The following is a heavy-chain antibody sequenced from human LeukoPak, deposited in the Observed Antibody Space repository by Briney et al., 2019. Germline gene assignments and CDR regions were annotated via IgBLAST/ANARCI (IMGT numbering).Heavy chain of an antibody. J-gene: IGHJ4*02. V-gene: IGHV3-23*01. CDR1: GFTFSSYA. D-gene: IGHD6-13*01. Sequence: HSGGSLRLSCAASGFTFSSYAMSWVRQAPGKGLEWVSAISGSGGSTCYADSVKGRFTISRDNSKNTLYLQMNSPRAEDTAVYYCAKRRGAAAGSIDYWGQGTLVTVSS. CDR2: ISGSGGST. CDR3: AKRRGAAAGSIDY.